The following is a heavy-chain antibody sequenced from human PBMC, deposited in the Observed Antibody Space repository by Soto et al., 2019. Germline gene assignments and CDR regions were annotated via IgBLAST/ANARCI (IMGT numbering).Heavy chain of an antibody. J-gene: IGHJ4*02. Sequence: SETLSLTCAVYGGSFSGYYWSWIRQPPGKGLEWIGEINHSGSTNYNPSLKSRVTISVDTSKNQFSLKLSSVTAADAAVYYCARGIQLWFGYYFDYWGQGTLVTVS. V-gene: IGHV4-34*01. CDR3: ARGIQLWFGYYFDY. D-gene: IGHD5-18*01. CDR2: INHSGST. CDR1: GGSFSGYY.